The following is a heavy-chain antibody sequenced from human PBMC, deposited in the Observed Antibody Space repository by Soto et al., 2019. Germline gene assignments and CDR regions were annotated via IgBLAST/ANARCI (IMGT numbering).Heavy chain of an antibody. V-gene: IGHV3-21*01. D-gene: IGHD5-12*01. CDR1: EFTFSSYT. CDR2: ISGSSDYI. J-gene: IGHJ4*02. CDR3: ARADSRGFYPGFFDY. Sequence: PGGSLRLSCAASEFTFSSYTMNWVRQAPGKGLEWVSFISGSSDYIYHADSVKGRFTISRDNAKKSLYLQMNSLRVEDTAVYYCARADSRGFYPGFFDYWGQGIQVTVS.